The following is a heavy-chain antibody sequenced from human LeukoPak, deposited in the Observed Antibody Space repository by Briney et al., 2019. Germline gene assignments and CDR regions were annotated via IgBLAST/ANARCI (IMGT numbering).Heavy chain of an antibody. CDR3: ARDRSGDDDFWSGYYTNYFDP. CDR2: INHSGST. Sequence: SETLSLTCAVYGGSFSGYYWGWIRQSPGKGLEWIGEINHSGSTNYNPSLESRVTISVDTSKNQFSLKLSSVTAADTAVYYCARDRSGDDDFWSGYYTNYFDPWGQGTLVTVSS. J-gene: IGHJ5*02. D-gene: IGHD3-3*01. V-gene: IGHV4-34*01. CDR1: GGSFSGYY.